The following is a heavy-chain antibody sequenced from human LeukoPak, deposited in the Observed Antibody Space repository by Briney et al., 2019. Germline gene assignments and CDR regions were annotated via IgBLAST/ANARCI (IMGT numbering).Heavy chain of an antibody. CDR3: ARHTVAADYYLDN. CDR2: IKPDSGGT. J-gene: IGHJ4*02. V-gene: IGHV1-2*02. D-gene: IGHD4-11*01. Sequence: GASVKVSCKASGYTFTGYYLHWVRQAPGQGLEWMGWIKPDSGGTNSAQNFQGRVTLTRDTSINTAYLELTRLRSDDTAVYYCARHTVAADYYLDNWGQGTLVTVSS. CDR1: GYTFTGYY.